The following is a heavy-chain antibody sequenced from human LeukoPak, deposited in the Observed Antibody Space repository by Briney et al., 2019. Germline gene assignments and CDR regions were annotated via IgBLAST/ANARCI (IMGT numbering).Heavy chain of an antibody. Sequence: GGSLRLSCAASGFTFSSYSMNWVRQAPGKGLEWVSYISNSGDTLYYADSVKGRFTISRDNAKNTLYLQMNSLRDEDTAVYYCARDLGQSAHYFAYWGQGTLVTVSS. D-gene: IGHD3-16*01. CDR2: ISNSGDTL. V-gene: IGHV3-48*02. CDR3: ARDLGQSAHYFAY. J-gene: IGHJ4*02. CDR1: GFTFSSYS.